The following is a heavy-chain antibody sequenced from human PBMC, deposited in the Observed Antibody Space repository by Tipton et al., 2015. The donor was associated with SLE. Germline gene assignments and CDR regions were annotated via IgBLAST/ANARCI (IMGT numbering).Heavy chain of an antibody. J-gene: IGHJ3*02. Sequence: SLRLSCAASGFTFDDYAMHWIRQAPGKGLEWVAGISWKSDRLDYADSVKGRFTISGDSAKNSLSLQMNSLRVEDTGVYYCAREGRPNAFDIWGQGTMVTITS. V-gene: IGHV3-9*01. CDR3: AREGRPNAFDI. CDR2: ISWKSDRL. CDR1: GFTFDDYA.